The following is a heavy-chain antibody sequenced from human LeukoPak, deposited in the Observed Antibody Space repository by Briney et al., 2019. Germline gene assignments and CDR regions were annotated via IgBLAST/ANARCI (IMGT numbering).Heavy chain of an antibody. CDR2: IIPIFGTA. D-gene: IGHD1-1*01. J-gene: IGHJ4*02. CDR3: ARGYGGTEPFDY. V-gene: IGHV1-69*01. CDR1: GGTFTSYA. Sequence: SVKVSCKASGGTFTSYAISWVRQAPGQGLEWMGGIIPIFGTANYAQKFQGRVTITADESTSTAYMELSSLRSEDTAVYYCARGYGGTEPFDYWGQGTLVTVSS.